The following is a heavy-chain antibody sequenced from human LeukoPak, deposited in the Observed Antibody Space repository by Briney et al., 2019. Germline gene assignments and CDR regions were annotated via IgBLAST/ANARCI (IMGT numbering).Heavy chain of an antibody. CDR2: ISYDGSSE. Sequence: GGSLRLSCAASGFTFSSYGMHWVRQAPGKGLQWVAVISYDGSSEYYADSVKGRFIISRDNSKNTLYLRVNSLRAEDTAVYYCAKDSDIAVAGTDDAFDLWGQGTMVTVSS. J-gene: IGHJ3*01. D-gene: IGHD6-19*01. V-gene: IGHV3-30*18. CDR3: AKDSDIAVAGTDDAFDL. CDR1: GFTFSSYG.